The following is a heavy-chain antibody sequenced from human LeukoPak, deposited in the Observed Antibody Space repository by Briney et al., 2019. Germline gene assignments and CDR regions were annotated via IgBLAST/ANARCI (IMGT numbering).Heavy chain of an antibody. Sequence: GGSLRLSCAASGFTFSSYAMSWVREAPGKGLEWVSAISGSGGSTYYADSVKGRFTNYKDNSKNTLYLQMNSLRAEATAVYYCAKVAAAAAPAYFQHWGQGTLVTVSS. V-gene: IGHV3-23*01. CDR3: AKVAAAAAPAYFQH. D-gene: IGHD6-13*01. J-gene: IGHJ1*01. CDR1: GFTFSSYA. CDR2: ISGSGGST.